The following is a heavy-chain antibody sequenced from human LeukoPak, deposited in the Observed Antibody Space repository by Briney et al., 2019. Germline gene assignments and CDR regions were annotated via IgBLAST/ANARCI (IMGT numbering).Heavy chain of an antibody. D-gene: IGHD2-2*01. CDR2: IYSGGST. CDR1: GFTVSSNY. Sequence: GGSLRLSCAASGFTVSSNYMSWVRQAPGKGLEWVSVIYSGGSTYYADSVKGRFTISRHNSKNTLYLQMNSLRAEDTAVYYCARVSCSSTSCYYYYYYMDVWGKGTTVTVSS. CDR3: ARVSCSSTSCYYYYYYMDV. J-gene: IGHJ6*03. V-gene: IGHV3-66*02.